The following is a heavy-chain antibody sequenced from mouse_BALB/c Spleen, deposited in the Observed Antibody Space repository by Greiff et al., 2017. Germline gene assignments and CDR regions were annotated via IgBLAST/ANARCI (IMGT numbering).Heavy chain of an antibody. CDR3: ARRSGSLLDY. Sequence: EVKLQESGAELVKPGASVKLSCTASGFNIKDTYMHWVKQRPEQGLEWIGRIDPANGNTKYDPKFQGKATITADTSSNTAYLQLSSLTSEDTAVYYCARRSGSLLDYWGQGTTLTVSS. CDR1: GFNIKDTY. J-gene: IGHJ2*01. D-gene: IGHD1-2*01. V-gene: IGHV14-3*02. CDR2: IDPANGNT.